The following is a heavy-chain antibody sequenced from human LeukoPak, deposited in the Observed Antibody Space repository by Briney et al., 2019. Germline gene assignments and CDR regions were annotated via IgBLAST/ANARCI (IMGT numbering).Heavy chain of an antibody. CDR1: GGSIISSSYY. CDR3: ARGKVVVAAMGRRGGYYYYMDV. J-gene: IGHJ6*03. D-gene: IGHD2-15*01. Sequence: SETLSLTCTVSGGSIISSSYYWGWIRQPPGKGLEWIGSIYHSGSTYYNPSLKSRVTISVDTSKNQFSLKLSSVTAADTAVYYCARGKVVVAAMGRRGGYYYYMDVWGKGTTVTVSS. CDR2: IYHSGST. V-gene: IGHV4-39*07.